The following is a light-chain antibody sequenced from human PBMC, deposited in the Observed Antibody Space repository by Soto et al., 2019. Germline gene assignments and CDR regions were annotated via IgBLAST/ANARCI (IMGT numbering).Light chain of an antibody. CDR2: ANN. CDR1: NSNVGNNT. CDR3: AAWDDGLNGWL. Sequence: QSVLTQPPSASGTPGQRVTISCSGSNSNVGNNTVNWYQQFPGTSPRLLIEANNQRASGVPDRFSGSKSANSASLAISGLKSEDDADYYCAAWDDGLNGWLFGGGTQLTVL. J-gene: IGLJ3*02. V-gene: IGLV1-44*01.